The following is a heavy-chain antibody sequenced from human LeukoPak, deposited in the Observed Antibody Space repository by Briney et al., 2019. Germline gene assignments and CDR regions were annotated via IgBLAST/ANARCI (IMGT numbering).Heavy chain of an antibody. Sequence: ASVKVSCKASGYTSTSYSIHWVRQAPGQGLEWMGIINHSGGSTTYTQKFQGRVTMTRDTSTSTVYMELSSLRSEDTAVYYCARGSRWPAWGQGTLVTVSS. CDR3: ARGSRWPA. CDR1: GYTSTSYS. J-gene: IGHJ4*02. D-gene: IGHD5-24*01. CDR2: INHSGGST. V-gene: IGHV1-46*01.